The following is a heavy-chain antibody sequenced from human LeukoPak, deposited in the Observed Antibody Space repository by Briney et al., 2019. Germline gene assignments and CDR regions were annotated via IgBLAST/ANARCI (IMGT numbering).Heavy chain of an antibody. J-gene: IGHJ3*02. CDR2: INHSGST. CDR1: GGSFSGYY. D-gene: IGHD1-26*01. V-gene: IGHV4-34*01. CDR3: ARDRIVVAPNTHDAFDI. Sequence: PSETLSLTCAVYGGSFSGYYWSWIRQPPGKGLEWIGEINHSGSTNYNPSLKSRVTISVDTSKNQFSLKLSSVTAADTAVYYCARDRIVVAPNTHDAFDIWGQGTMVTVSS.